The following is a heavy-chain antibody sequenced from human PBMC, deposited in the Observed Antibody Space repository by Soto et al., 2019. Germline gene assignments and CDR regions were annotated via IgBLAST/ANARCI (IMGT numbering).Heavy chain of an antibody. Sequence: GGSLRLSCAASVFTFSSYGMHWVRQAPGKGLEWVAVISYDGSNKYYADSVKGRFTISRDNSKNTLYLQMNSLRAEDTAVYYCAKEYSLWFGESANDYWGQGTLVTVSS. J-gene: IGHJ4*02. D-gene: IGHD3-10*01. CDR1: VFTFSSYG. V-gene: IGHV3-30*18. CDR2: ISYDGSNK. CDR3: AKEYSLWFGESANDY.